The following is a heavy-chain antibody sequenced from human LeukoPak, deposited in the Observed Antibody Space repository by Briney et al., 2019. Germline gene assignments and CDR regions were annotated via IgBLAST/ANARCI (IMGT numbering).Heavy chain of an antibody. CDR3: ARGKDGYKY. CDR2: IYTSGST. D-gene: IGHD5-24*01. Sequence: SETLSLTCTVSGGSISSGSYYWSWIRQPAGKGLEWIGRIYTSGSTNYNPSLKSRVTISVDTSKTQFSLKLSSVTAADTAVYYCARGKDGYKYWGQGTLVTVSS. J-gene: IGHJ4*02. V-gene: IGHV4-61*02. CDR1: GGSISSGSYY.